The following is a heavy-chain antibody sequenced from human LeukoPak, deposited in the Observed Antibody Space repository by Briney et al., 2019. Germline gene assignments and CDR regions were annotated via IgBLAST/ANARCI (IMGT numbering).Heavy chain of an antibody. CDR3: ARLGHGDEACWFDP. Sequence: PSASLSLTCSVSGGSISSSYWTWIRQPPGKGLEWIGHIYSPGRTTSTPSPTSRVTIYVDTSKTHFPLKLSPLPAADTAVYYCARLGHGDEACWFDPWGQGTLVTGSS. D-gene: IGHD3-10*01. CDR2: IYSPGRT. CDR1: GGSISSSY. J-gene: IGHJ5*02. V-gene: IGHV4-59*01.